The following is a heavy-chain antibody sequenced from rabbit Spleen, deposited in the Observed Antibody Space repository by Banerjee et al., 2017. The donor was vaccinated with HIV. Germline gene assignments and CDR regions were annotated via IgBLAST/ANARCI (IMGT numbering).Heavy chain of an antibody. D-gene: IGHD8-1*01. V-gene: IGHV1S40*01. CDR1: GFSFSSSDY. J-gene: IGHJ6*01. CDR2: INMFTGKS. Sequence: QSLEESGGDLVKPGASLTLTCTASGFSFSSSDYMCWVRQAPGKGLEWVACINMFTGKSVYASWAKGRFTISKASSTTVTLQMTSLTAADTATYFCARGDTGSSFSSYGMDLWAKGPSSPS. CDR3: ARGDTGSSFSSYGMDL.